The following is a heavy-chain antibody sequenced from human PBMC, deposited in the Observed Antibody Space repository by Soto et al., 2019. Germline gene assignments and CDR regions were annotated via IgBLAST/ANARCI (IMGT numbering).Heavy chain of an antibody. Sequence: EVQLLESGGGLVPPGGSLRLSCAASGFTFSSYTMNWVRQAPGKGLEWVSAITSSGGTTYYADSVKGRFTVSRHNSENTLYLQMNSLRAEDTAEYYCAKDRGGRAIFGVVIIDGMDVWGQGTTVNVSS. CDR1: GFTFSSYT. V-gene: IGHV3-23*01. CDR2: ITSSGGTT. D-gene: IGHD3-3*01. CDR3: AKDRGGRAIFGVVIIDGMDV. J-gene: IGHJ6*02.